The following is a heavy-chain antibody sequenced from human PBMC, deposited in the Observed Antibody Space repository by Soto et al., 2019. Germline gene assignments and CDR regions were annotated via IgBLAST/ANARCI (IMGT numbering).Heavy chain of an antibody. J-gene: IGHJ1*01. Sequence: QVQLQESGPGLVKPSQTLSLTCTVSGGSVSGGVYYWNWIRQHPEKGLEWIGYIYYSGSTYYNPSLRGRVTISADTSKNQSSLKLSSVTVADTAVYYCARSSVAGAGYFQHWGQGTQVIVSS. CDR1: GGSVSGGVYY. D-gene: IGHD6-19*01. CDR2: IYYSGST. CDR3: ARSSVAGAGYFQH. V-gene: IGHV4-31*03.